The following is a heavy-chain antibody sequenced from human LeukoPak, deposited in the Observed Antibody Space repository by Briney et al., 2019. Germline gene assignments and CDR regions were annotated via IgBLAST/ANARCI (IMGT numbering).Heavy chain of an antibody. Sequence: GASVKVSCKSFGDTFSSSGISWVRRAPGQGLEWMGGIVPILRTPDYAKKFQGKVTITADESTTTAYMELSSLTSEDTAVYYCARSRGRRTSGYNHYYAMDVWGQGTTVTVSS. CDR3: ARSRGRRTSGYNHYYAMDV. CDR2: IVPILRTP. CDR1: GDTFSSSG. D-gene: IGHD3-22*01. J-gene: IGHJ6*02. V-gene: IGHV1-69*13.